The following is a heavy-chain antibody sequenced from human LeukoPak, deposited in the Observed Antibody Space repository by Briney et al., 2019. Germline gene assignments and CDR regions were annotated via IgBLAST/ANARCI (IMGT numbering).Heavy chain of an antibody. J-gene: IGHJ4*02. V-gene: IGHV1-2*04. D-gene: IGHD3-22*01. CDR2: INPNSGGT. Sequence: ASVKVSCKASGYTFTGYYMHWVRQAPGQGLEWMGWINPNSGGTNYAQKFQGWVTMTRDTSISTAYMELSRLRSDDTAVYYCARGVVDYDSSGYYPEDFDYWGQGTLVTVSS. CDR1: GYTFTGYY. CDR3: ARGVVDYDSSGYYPEDFDY.